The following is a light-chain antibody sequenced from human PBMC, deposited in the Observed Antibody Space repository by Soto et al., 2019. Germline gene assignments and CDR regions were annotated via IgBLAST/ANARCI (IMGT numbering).Light chain of an antibody. J-gene: IGLJ3*02. CDR1: ELPNQY. Sequence: SYELTQPPSVSVSPGQTARITCSGDELPNQYAYWYQQKPGQAPLLVISKDTERPSGIPERFSGSSSGTTVTLTISGVQAEDEADYYCQSTDSSGTYVVFGGRTQLTVL. CDR3: QSTDSSGTYVV. CDR2: KDT. V-gene: IGLV3-25*03.